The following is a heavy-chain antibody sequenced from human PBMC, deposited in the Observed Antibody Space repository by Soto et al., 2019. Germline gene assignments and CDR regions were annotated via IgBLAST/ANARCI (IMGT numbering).Heavy chain of an antibody. J-gene: IGHJ4*02. Sequence: PSETLSLTCTVSGASISSSYWSWIRQSPGKGLEWIAYIYHTGSTNYNPSLKSRVTISLDTSKSQFSLNLSSLTTADTAVYFCARGGNRYSNTASGVGGFDYWGQGTLVTV. V-gene: IGHV4-59*01. CDR3: ARGGNRYSNTASGVGGFDY. CDR2: IYHTGST. CDR1: GASISSSY. D-gene: IGHD5-12*01.